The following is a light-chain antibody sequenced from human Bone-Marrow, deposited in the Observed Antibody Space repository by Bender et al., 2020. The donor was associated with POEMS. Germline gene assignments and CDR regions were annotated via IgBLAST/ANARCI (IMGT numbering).Light chain of an antibody. J-gene: IGLJ1*01. CDR3: CSFAGVGV. Sequence: QSALTQPRSVSGSPGQSVTISCTGTSSNVGASNFVSWYQQHPGKAPKLMIYEVDKRPPGVPDRFSGSKSGNTAALTISGLQAEDEAVYYCCSFAGVGVFGSGTQVTVL. V-gene: IGLV2-11*01. CDR1: SSNVGASNF. CDR2: EVD.